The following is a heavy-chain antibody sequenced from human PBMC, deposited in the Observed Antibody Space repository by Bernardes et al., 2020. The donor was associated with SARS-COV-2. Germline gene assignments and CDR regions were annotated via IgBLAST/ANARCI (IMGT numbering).Heavy chain of an antibody. J-gene: IGHJ4*02. Sequence: SETLSLTCTVSGGSISSYYWSWIRQPPGKGLEWIGYIYYIWSTNYNPSLNTRVTISVDTSKNQFSLKLSSVTAADTAVYYCARGLTFGGVIEPYYFDYWGQGTLVTVSS. CDR3: ARGLTFGGVIEPYYFDY. D-gene: IGHD3-16*02. CDR1: GGSISSYY. V-gene: IGHV4-59*01. CDR2: IYYIWST.